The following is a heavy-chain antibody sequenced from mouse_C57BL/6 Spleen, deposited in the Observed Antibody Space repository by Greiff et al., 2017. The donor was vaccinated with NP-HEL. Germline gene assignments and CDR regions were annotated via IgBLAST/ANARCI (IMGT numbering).Heavy chain of an antibody. CDR1: GYTFTSYW. D-gene: IGHD2-4*01. J-gene: IGHJ3*01. CDR3: ARSHDSFAY. Sequence: QVQLKESGAELVMPGASVKLSCKASGYTFTSYWMHWVKQRPGQGLEWIGEIDPSDSYTNYNQKFKGKSTLTVDKSSSTAYMQLSSLTSEDSAVYYCARSHDSFAYWGQGTLVTVSA. CDR2: IDPSDSYT. V-gene: IGHV1-69*01.